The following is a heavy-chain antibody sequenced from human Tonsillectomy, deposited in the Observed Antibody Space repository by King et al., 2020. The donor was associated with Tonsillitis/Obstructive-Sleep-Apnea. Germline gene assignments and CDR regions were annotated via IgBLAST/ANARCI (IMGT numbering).Heavy chain of an antibody. J-gene: IGHJ4*02. V-gene: IGHV1-2*02. CDR3: ARDGVLGYCSSTSCYTVDY. Sequence: VQLVQSGAEVKKPGASVKVSCKASGYTFTGYYMNWVRQAPGQGLEWMGWINPNSGGTNYAQKFKGRVTMTRDTSISTAYMELSRLRSDDTAVYYCARDGVLGYCSSTSCYTVDYWGQGTLVTVSS. CDR1: GYTFTGYY. D-gene: IGHD2-2*02. CDR2: INPNSGGT.